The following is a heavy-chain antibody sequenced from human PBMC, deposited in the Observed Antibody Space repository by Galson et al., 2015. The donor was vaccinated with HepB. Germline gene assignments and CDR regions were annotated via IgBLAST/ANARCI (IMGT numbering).Heavy chain of an antibody. CDR3: ARDPPGDYVRAHWHFDL. CDR1: GFTFSSYS. Sequence: SLRLSCAASGFTFSSYSMNWVRQAPGKGLEWVSSISSSSSYIYYADSVKGRFTISRDNAKNSLYLQMNSLRAEDTAVYYCARDPPGDYVRAHWHFDLWGRGTLVTVSS. V-gene: IGHV3-21*01. J-gene: IGHJ2*01. D-gene: IGHD4-17*01. CDR2: ISSSSSYI.